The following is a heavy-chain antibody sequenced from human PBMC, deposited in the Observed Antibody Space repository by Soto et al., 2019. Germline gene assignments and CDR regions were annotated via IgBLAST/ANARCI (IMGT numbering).Heavy chain of an antibody. D-gene: IGHD2-21*01. J-gene: IGHJ4*02. CDR3: VKRNCGNCPWSS. CDR1: GFTFNNIA. CDR2: INENGDST. V-gene: IGHV3-23*01. Sequence: EVQLLESGGGLVQPGGSLRLSCAASGFTFNNIAMGWVRQAPGKGLKYVSSINENGDSTFYADSVKGRFTISRDNSKSTLHLQMTGIRADDTDVYYCVKRNCGNCPWSSWGQGTLVTVSS.